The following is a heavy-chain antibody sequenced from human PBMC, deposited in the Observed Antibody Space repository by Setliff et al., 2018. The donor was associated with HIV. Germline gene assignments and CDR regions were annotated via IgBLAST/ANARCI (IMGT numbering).Heavy chain of an antibody. CDR2: TSPYNGNT. CDR1: GYTFNSYG. D-gene: IGHD3-22*01. CDR3: ARGGSLFTMTTHPFDI. V-gene: IGHV1-18*01. J-gene: IGHJ3*02. Sequence: ASVKVSCKASGYTFNSYGISWVRQAPGQGLEWMGWTSPYNGNTKFGQKLQGRVTMTTDTSTSTGYMELRSLRSDDTAMYYCARGGSLFTMTTHPFDIWGQGTMVTVSS.